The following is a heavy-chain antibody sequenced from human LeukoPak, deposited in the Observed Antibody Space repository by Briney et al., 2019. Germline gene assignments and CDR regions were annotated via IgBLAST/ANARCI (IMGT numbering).Heavy chain of an antibody. V-gene: IGHV3-73*01. CDR3: TRRGPDYGDYGTPFDY. Sequence: PGGSLRLSCAASGFTFSGSAMHWVRQASGKGLEWVGRIRSKANSYATAYAASVKGRFTISRDDSKNTAYLQMNSLKTEDTAVYYCTRRGPDYGDYGTPFDYWGQGTLVTVSS. CDR2: IRSKANSYAT. J-gene: IGHJ4*02. D-gene: IGHD4-17*01. CDR1: GFTFSGSA.